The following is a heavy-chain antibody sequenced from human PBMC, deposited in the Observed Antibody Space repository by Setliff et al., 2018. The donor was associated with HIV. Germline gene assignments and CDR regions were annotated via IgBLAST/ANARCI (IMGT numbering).Heavy chain of an antibody. CDR3: ARGRRVSSNYYYYYYMDV. D-gene: IGHD2-2*01. CDR2: INHSGNI. Sequence: SETLSLTCAACGESFSGHHYSWIRQSPGKGLEWIGKINHSGNINYNPSLKSRVPISIDTFWGSVTAEDTAVYYCARGRRVSSNYYYYYYMDVWGKGTTVTVSS. J-gene: IGHJ6*03. CDR1: GESFSGHH. V-gene: IGHV4-34*01.